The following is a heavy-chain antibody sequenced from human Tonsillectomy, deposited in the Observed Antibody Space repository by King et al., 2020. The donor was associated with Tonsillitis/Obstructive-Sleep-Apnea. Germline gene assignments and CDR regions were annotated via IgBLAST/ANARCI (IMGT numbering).Heavy chain of an antibody. CDR3: AKGPDDYVWGSSSHVDY. J-gene: IGHJ4*02. CDR1: GFTFSSYA. Sequence: VQLVESGGGLVQPGGSLRLSCAASGFTFSSYAMSWVRQAPGKGLEWVSVISGSGGSTYYADSVKGRFTISRDNSKNTLYLQVNSLRAEDTAVYYCAKGPDDYVWGSSSHVDYWGQGTLVTVSS. V-gene: IGHV3-23*04. CDR2: ISGSGGST. D-gene: IGHD3-16*01.